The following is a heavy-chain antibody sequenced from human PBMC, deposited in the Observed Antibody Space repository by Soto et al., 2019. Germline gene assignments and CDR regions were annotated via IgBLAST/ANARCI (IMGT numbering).Heavy chain of an antibody. CDR2: VNPTGST. CDR1: GGSFSGYY. D-gene: IGHD6-19*01. V-gene: IGHV4-34*01. CDR3: ARSREQWLVDAFDI. J-gene: IGHJ3*02. Sequence: ETLSLTCAVYGGSFSGYYWSWIRQSPGKGLEWIGEVNPTGSTKYNPSLKSRVTISVDTSKNQFSLNLNSVTAADTALYYCARSREQWLVDAFDIWGQGTMVTVSS.